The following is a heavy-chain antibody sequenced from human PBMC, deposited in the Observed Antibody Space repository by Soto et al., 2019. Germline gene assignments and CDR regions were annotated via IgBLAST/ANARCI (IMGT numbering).Heavy chain of an antibody. CDR2: IYYSGST. J-gene: IGHJ4*02. CDR3: TRHMEHYVSRWYGLEN. D-gene: IGHD6-13*01. Sequence: SETLSLTCTVSGGSISSYYWSWIRQPPGKGLEWIGYIYYSGSTNYNPSLKSRVTISVDTSKNQFSLKLSSVTAADTAVYYCTRHMEHYVSRWYGLENCGQGLPVTVSS. CDR1: GGSISSYY. V-gene: IGHV4-59*08.